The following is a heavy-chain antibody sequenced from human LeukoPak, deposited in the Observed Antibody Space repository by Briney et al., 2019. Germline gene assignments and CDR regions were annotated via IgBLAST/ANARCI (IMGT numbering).Heavy chain of an antibody. CDR3: ARGNYYDSSGYFVY. Sequence: GGSLRLSCAASGFTVSSNYMSWVRQAPGKGLEWVSVIYSGGSTYYADSVKGRFTISRDNSKNTLYLQMNSLRAEDTAVYYCARGNYYDSSGYFVYWGQGTLVTVSS. D-gene: IGHD3-22*01. CDR2: IYSGGST. J-gene: IGHJ4*02. V-gene: IGHV3-53*01. CDR1: GFTVSSNY.